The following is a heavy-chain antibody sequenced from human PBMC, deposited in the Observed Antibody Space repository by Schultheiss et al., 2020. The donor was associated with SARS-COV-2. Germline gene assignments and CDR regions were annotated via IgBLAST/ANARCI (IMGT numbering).Heavy chain of an antibody. CDR1: GFTFSSYG. V-gene: IGHV3-33*06. Sequence: GGSLRLSCAASGFTFSSYGMHWVRQAPGKGLEWVAVIWYDGSNKYYADSVKGRFTISRDNSKNTLYLQMNSLRAEDTAVYYCAKDLPNIVVVPAATVDYWGQGTLVTVSS. J-gene: IGHJ4*02. CDR2: IWYDGSNK. CDR3: AKDLPNIVVVPAATVDY. D-gene: IGHD2-2*01.